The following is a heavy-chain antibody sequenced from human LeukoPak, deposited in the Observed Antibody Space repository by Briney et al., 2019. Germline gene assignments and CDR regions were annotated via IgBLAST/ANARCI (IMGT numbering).Heavy chain of an antibody. D-gene: IGHD6-13*01. CDR3: ARAYSSSWYSYYYGMDV. CDR1: GFTFSDYY. CDR2: ISSSGSTI. V-gene: IGHV3-11*01. J-gene: IGHJ6*02. Sequence: SGGSLRLSCAASGFTFSDYYMSWIRQAPGKGLEWVSYISSSGSTIYYADSVKGRFTISRDNAKNSLYLQMNSLRAEDTAVYDCARAYSSSWYSYYYGMDVWGQGTTVTVSS.